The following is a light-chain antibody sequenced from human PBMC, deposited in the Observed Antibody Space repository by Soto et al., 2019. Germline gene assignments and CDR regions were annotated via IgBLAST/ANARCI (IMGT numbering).Light chain of an antibody. CDR1: QSISSY. CDR2: KAS. CDR3: QHYNSYSEA. J-gene: IGKJ1*01. Sequence: DIQITQSPSSLSASVGDRVTITCRASQSISSYLNWYQQKPGNAPKLLIYKASTLKSGVPSRFSGSGSGTEFTLTISSLQPDDFATYYCQHYNSYSEAFGQGTKV. V-gene: IGKV1-5*03.